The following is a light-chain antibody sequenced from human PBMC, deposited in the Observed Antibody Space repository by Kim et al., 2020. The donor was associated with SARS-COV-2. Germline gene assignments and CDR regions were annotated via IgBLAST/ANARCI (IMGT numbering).Light chain of an antibody. J-gene: IGLJ2*01. CDR2: RNN. V-gene: IGLV1-47*01. CDR3: AAWDDSLSGVV. CDR1: SSNIGSNY. Sequence: GQRVTIPLSGSSSNIGSNYVYWYQQLPGTAPQLLIYRNNQRPSGVPDRFSGSKSGTSASLAISGLRSEDEADYYCAAWDDSLSGVVFGGGTQLTVL.